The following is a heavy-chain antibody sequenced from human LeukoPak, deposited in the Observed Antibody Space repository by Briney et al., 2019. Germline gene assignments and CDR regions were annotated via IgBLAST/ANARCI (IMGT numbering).Heavy chain of an antibody. CDR1: GFTFSNYW. J-gene: IGHJ4*02. D-gene: IGHD5-12*01. CDR3: ARDGYTGYDYTQPVDY. V-gene: IGHV3-7*01. CDR2: INQYGSEK. Sequence: GGSLRLSCAASGFTFSNYWMSWVRQAPGKGLEWVANINQYGSEKYYVDSEKGRFTISRDNAKNSLYLQMNNLRAEDTAVYYCARDGYTGYDYTQPVDYWGQGTLVNVSS.